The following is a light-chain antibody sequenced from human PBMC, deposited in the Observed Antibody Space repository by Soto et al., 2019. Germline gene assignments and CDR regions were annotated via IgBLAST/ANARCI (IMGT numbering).Light chain of an antibody. CDR2: EVS. V-gene: IGLV2-14*01. J-gene: IGLJ2*01. CDR3: SSYTSSSTVV. CDR1: SSDVGGYNY. Sequence: QSVLTQPASVSGSPGQSITISCTGTSSDVGGYNYVSWYQQHPGKAPKLMIYEVSNRPSGVSNRFSGSKSGNTASLTISVFQAEDEADYYCSSYTSSSTVVFGGGTKVTVL.